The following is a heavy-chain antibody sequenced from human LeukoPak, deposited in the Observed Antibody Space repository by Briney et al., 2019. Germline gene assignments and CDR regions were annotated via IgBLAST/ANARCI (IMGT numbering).Heavy chain of an antibody. CDR2: ISSSSSTI. Sequence: GGSLRLSCAASGFTFSSYSMNWVRQAPGKGLEWVSYISSSSSTIYYADSVKGRFTISRDNAKNSLYLQMNSLRDEDTAVYYCARDLRDYYDSREGDYWGQGTLVTVSS. CDR3: ARDLRDYYDSREGDY. CDR1: GFTFSSYS. J-gene: IGHJ4*02. D-gene: IGHD3-22*01. V-gene: IGHV3-48*02.